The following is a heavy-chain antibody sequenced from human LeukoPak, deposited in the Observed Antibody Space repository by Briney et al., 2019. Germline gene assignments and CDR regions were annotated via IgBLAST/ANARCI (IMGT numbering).Heavy chain of an antibody. D-gene: IGHD4-11*01. CDR2: IRYDGSNK. CDR3: ARFPLRSDYPWFDP. Sequence: GGSPRLSCAASGFTFSSYGMHWVRQAPGKGLEWVAFIRYDGSNKYYADSVKGRFTISRDNSKDTLYLQMNSLRAEDTAVYYCARFPLRSDYPWFDPWGQGTLVTVSS. V-gene: IGHV3-30*02. J-gene: IGHJ5*02. CDR1: GFTFSSYG.